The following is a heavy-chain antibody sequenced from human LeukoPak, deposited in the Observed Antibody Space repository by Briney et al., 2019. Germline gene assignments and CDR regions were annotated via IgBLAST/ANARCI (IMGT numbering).Heavy chain of an antibody. D-gene: IGHD2-2*01. J-gene: IGHJ6*02. Sequence: PGGSLRLSCAASGFTFSSYWMSWVRQAPGKGLEWVSAISGSGGSTYYADSVKGRFTISRDNSKNTLYLQMNSLRAEDTAVYYCAKRDIVVVPAAMDYYYYGMDVWGQGTTVTVSS. V-gene: IGHV3-23*01. CDR2: ISGSGGST. CDR3: AKRDIVVVPAAMDYYYYGMDV. CDR1: GFTFSSYW.